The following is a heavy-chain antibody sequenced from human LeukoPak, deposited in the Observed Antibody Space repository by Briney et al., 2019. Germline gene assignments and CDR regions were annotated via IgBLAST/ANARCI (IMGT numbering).Heavy chain of an antibody. CDR3: ATDLRGYYDSSGPDFDY. Sequence: GASVKVSCKVSGYTLTELSMHWVRQAPGKGLEWMGGFDLEDGETIYAQKFQGRVTMTEDTSTDTAYMELSSLRSEDTAVYYCATDLRGYYDSSGPDFDYWGQGTLVTVSS. CDR2: FDLEDGET. CDR1: GYTLTELS. J-gene: IGHJ4*02. D-gene: IGHD3-22*01. V-gene: IGHV1-24*01.